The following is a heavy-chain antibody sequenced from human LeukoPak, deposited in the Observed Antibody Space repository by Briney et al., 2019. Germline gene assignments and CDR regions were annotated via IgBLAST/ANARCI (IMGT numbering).Heavy chain of an antibody. CDR1: GGSFSGYY. J-gene: IGHJ3*02. Sequence: PSETLSLTCAVYGGSFSGYYWSWIRQPPGKGLEWIGEINRSGSTNYNPSLKSRVTISVDTSKNQFSLKLSSVTAADTAVYYCARHALLGFDAFDIWGQGTMVTVSS. CDR2: INRSGST. D-gene: IGHD3-16*01. CDR3: ARHALLGFDAFDI. V-gene: IGHV4-34*01.